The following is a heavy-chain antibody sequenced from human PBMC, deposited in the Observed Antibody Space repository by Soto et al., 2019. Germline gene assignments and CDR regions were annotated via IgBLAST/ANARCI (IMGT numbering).Heavy chain of an antibody. CDR1: GYTFTSYG. J-gene: IGHJ4*02. D-gene: IGHD6-13*01. V-gene: IGHV1-18*01. Sequence: QVQLVQSGAEVKKPGASVKVSCKASGYTFTSYGISWVRQAPGQGLERMGWISAYNGNTNYAQKLQARVTMTTDTSTSTAYMELRSLRSDDTAVYYCARDPPTISSAGREEYWGQGTLVTVSS. CDR2: ISAYNGNT. CDR3: ARDPPTISSAGREEY.